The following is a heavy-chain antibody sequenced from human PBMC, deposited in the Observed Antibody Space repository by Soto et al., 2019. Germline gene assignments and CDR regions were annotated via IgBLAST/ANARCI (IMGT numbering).Heavy chain of an antibody. CDR3: ACDRRYIVGSSYNYYGRGI. J-gene: IGHJ6*04. CDR2: IYYSGNT. V-gene: IGHV4-31*02. CDR1: GGSFSSGGYS. D-gene: IGHD1-26*01. Sequence: PSETLSLPCTVSGGSFSSGGYSWSWIRQHPGKGLVWMGYIYYSGNTYDNPSLKSRVTISVDTSKNQFSLKLSSVTAADTAVSYCACDRRYIVGSSYNYYGRGIRGKESTV.